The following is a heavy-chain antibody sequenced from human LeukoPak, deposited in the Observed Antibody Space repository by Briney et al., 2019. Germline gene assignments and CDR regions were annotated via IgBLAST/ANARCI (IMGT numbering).Heavy chain of an antibody. D-gene: IGHD2-15*01. CDR2: IYSGGST. V-gene: IGHV3-66*01. Sequence: GGSLRLSCAASGFTVSSNYMSWVRQAPGKGLEWVSVIYSGGSTYYADSVKGRFTISRDNSKNTLYLQMNSLRAEDTAVYYCASMGSPNRVEGDAFDIWGQGTMVTVSS. J-gene: IGHJ3*02. CDR3: ASMGSPNRVEGDAFDI. CDR1: GFTVSSNY.